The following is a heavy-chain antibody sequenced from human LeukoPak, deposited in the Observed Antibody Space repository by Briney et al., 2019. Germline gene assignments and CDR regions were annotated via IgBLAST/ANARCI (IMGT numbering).Heavy chain of an antibody. CDR1: GFTFSDYY. J-gene: IGHJ3*02. CDR2: ISSSSSTI. CDR3: ARGRTLSYYDSSGSAFDI. D-gene: IGHD3-22*01. Sequence: GGSLRLSCAASGFTFSDYYMSWIRQAPGKGLEWVSYISSSSSTIYYADSVKGRFTISRDNAKNSLYLQMNSLRAEDTAVYYCARGRTLSYYDSSGSAFDIWGQGTMVTVSS. V-gene: IGHV3-11*04.